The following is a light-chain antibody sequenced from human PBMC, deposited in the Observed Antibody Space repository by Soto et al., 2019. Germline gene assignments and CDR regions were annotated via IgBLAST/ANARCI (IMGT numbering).Light chain of an antibody. Sequence: EIVLTQSPGTLSLSPGERATLSCRASQSLNTNSLAWYQQKPGQTPRLLIYAASTRDTDIPDRFIGSGSGTDFALTITRLEPEDFALYYCQQRSNWPPRITFGQGTRLEIK. CDR1: QSLNTNS. J-gene: IGKJ5*01. CDR3: QQRSNWPPRIT. V-gene: IGKV3D-20*02. CDR2: AAS.